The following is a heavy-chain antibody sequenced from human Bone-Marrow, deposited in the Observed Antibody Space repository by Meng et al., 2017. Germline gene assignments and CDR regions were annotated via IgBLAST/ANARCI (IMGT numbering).Heavy chain of an antibody. V-gene: IGHV3-33*01. J-gene: IGHJ4*02. CDR1: GFTFSSYG. CDR2: IWYDGSNK. Sequence: GESLKISCAASGFTFSSYGVHWVRQAPGKGLEWVAVIWYDGSNKYYADSVKGRFTISRDNSKNTLYLQMNSLRAEDTAVYYCARDGTYYYDSSGYYFDYWGQGTLVTVSS. CDR3: ARDGTYYYDSSGYYFDY. D-gene: IGHD3-22*01.